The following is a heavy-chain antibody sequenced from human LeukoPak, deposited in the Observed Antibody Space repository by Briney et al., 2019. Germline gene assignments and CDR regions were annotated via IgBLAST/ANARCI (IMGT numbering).Heavy chain of an antibody. J-gene: IGHJ4*02. CDR2: IWYDGSNK. D-gene: IGHD3-16*01. CDR3: GRGRGGGYYDY. CDR1: GFTFSSYG. V-gene: IGHV3-33*01. Sequence: GGSLRLSCATSGFTFSSYGMHWVRQAPGKGLEWVAVIWYDGSNKYYTESVKGRFTISRDNPKNTLYLQMNTLRAEDTAVYYCGRGRGGGYYDYWGQGTLVTVSS.